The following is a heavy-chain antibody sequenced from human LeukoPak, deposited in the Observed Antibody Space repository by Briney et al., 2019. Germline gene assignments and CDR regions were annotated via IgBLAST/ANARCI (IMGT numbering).Heavy chain of an antibody. CDR3: ASFSWGSGSYNQEAIWSWFDP. CDR1: GGSISSYY. V-gene: IGHV4-59*08. Sequence: PSETLSLTCTVSGGSISSYYWSWIRQPPGKGLEWIGYISHSGSTNYNSSLKSRVTISVDTSKNQFSLKLSSVTAADPAVYYCASFSWGSGSYNQEAIWSWFDPWGQGTLVTVSS. D-gene: IGHD3-10*01. CDR2: ISHSGST. J-gene: IGHJ5*02.